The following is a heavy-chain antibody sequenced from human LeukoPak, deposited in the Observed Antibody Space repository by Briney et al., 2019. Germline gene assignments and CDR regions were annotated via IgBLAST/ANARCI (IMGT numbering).Heavy chain of an antibody. CDR3: ARGLTH. CDR1: GGSFSGYY. CDR2: INHSGNS. Sequence: TETLSLTCSVYGGSFSGYYWRWIRQPPGKGLEWIGEINHSGNSNYNPSLKSRVTISVDTSKNQFSLKLNSVTAADTGVYYCARGLTHWGQGTLVTVSS. V-gene: IGHV4-34*01. J-gene: IGHJ4*02.